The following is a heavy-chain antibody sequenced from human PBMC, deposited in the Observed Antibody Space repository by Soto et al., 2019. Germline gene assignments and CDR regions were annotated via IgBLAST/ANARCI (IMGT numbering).Heavy chain of an antibody. Sequence: PSDTLSLTCAVAGCSISSSNWWCWVRQPPGEGLEGTGESDHSGITNYNQSLKSRVTISRDKSKNQLYLKMNSVSAADRAVYGCECLRGDYGTDVWGQGTPVNVS. CDR1: GCSISSSNW. V-gene: IGHV4-4*01. CDR3: ECLRGDYGTDV. CDR2: SDHSGIT. D-gene: IGHD3-16*01. J-gene: IGHJ6*02.